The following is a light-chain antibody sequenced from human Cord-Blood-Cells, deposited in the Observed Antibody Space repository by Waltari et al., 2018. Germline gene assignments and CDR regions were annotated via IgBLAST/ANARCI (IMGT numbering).Light chain of an antibody. CDR2: RNK. V-gene: IGLV1-47*01. CDR1: SSNIGSNY. J-gene: IGLJ3*02. Sequence: QSVLTQPPSASGTPGQRVTISCSGSSSNIGSNYVYWYQQLPGTAPKLLIYRNKQRPSGVPDRFSGPKSGTSASLAISGLRSEDEADYYCAAWDDSLSGPVFGGGTKLTVL. CDR3: AAWDDSLSGPV.